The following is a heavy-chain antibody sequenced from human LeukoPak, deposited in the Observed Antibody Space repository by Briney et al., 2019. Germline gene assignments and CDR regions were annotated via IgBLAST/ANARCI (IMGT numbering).Heavy chain of an antibody. D-gene: IGHD6-19*01. J-gene: IGHJ4*02. CDR3: ARDRGSGWYLFDY. V-gene: IGHV1-2*02. CDR1: GYTFTGYY. Sequence: GASVEVSCKASGYTFTGYYMHWVRQAPGQGLEWMGWINPNSGGTNYAQKFQGRVTMTRDTSISTAYMELSRLRSDDTAVYYCARDRGSGWYLFDYWGQGTLVTVSS. CDR2: INPNSGGT.